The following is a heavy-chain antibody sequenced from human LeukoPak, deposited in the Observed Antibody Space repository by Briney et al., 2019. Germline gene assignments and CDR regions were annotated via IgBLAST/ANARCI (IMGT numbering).Heavy chain of an antibody. CDR3: ARHYRSAWSHFDN. Sequence: PSETLSLTCIVSGDSISSYSWSWIRQPPGKGLEWIAYIYYTENTNYNPSHKSRVTISVDTSKNQFSLKLSSVTAADTAVYYCARHYRSAWSHFDNWGQGTLVTVSS. D-gene: IGHD6-19*01. CDR1: GDSISSYS. CDR2: IYYTENT. J-gene: IGHJ4*02. V-gene: IGHV4-59*08.